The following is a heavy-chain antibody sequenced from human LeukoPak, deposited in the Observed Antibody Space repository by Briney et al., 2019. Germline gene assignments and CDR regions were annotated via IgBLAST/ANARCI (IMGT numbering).Heavy chain of an antibody. J-gene: IGHJ4*02. Sequence: TGGSLRLSCAASGFTFSSYAMSWVRQAPGKGLEWVSAISGSGGSIYYADSVKGRFTISRDNSKNTLYLQMNSLRAEDTAVYYCAKGGPNIPNLFDYWGQGTLVTVSS. V-gene: IGHV3-23*01. CDR2: ISGSGGSI. D-gene: IGHD2/OR15-2a*01. CDR1: GFTFSSYA. CDR3: AKGGPNIPNLFDY.